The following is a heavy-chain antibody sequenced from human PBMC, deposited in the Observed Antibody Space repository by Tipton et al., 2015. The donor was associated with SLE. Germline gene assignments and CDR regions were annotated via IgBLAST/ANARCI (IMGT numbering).Heavy chain of an antibody. J-gene: IGHJ3*02. V-gene: IGHV4-4*07. D-gene: IGHD1-1*01. CDR1: GGSLSDNY. Sequence: TLSLTCTVSGGSLSDNYWTWIRQPAGKGLEWIGRIYTSGSTNYNPSLKSRVTISVDTSKNHFSLRPKSVTAADTAVYFCARAAFNWNDRDPLDIWGQGTLVVVSS. CDR3: ARAAFNWNDRDPLDI. CDR2: IYTSGST.